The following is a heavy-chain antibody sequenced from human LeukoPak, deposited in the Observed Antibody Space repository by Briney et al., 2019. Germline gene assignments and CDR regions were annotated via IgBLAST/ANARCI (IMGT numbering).Heavy chain of an antibody. V-gene: IGHV1-2*02. Sequence: ASVKVSCKASGYTFTGYYIQWVRQAPGQGLEWMGWINPNSGGTNYAQKFQGRVTMTRDTSISTAYMELSRLRSDDTAVYYCASLYYCSGGSCSNWFDPWGQGTLVTVSS. CDR1: GYTFTGYY. D-gene: IGHD2-15*01. CDR3: ASLYYCSGGSCSNWFDP. J-gene: IGHJ5*02. CDR2: INPNSGGT.